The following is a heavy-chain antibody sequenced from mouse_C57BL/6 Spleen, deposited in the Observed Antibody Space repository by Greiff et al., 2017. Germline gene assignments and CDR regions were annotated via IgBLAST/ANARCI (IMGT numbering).Heavy chain of an antibody. J-gene: IGHJ2*01. CDR3: ARCHYGNPFDY. Sequence: QVHVKQSGAELVRPGTSVKMSCKASGYTFTNYWIGWAKQRPGHGLEWIGDIYPGGGYTNYNEKFKGKATLTADKSSSTAYMQFSSLTSEDSAIYYCARCHYGNPFDYWGQGTTLTVSS. CDR2: IYPGGGYT. V-gene: IGHV1-63*01. D-gene: IGHD1-1*01. CDR1: GYTFTNYW.